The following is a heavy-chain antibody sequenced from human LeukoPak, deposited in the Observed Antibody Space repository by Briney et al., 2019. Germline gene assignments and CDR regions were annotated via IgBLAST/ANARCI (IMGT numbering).Heavy chain of an antibody. V-gene: IGHV3-23*01. Sequence: PGGSLRLSCAASGFAFSGYAMSWVRQAPGKGLEWVSAISGSSGSITYADSVKGRFTISRDNSKNTLYLQMNSLRAEDTAVYYCAKDPYASRKFDYWGQGTLVTVSS. D-gene: IGHD2-2*01. CDR2: ISGSSGSI. J-gene: IGHJ4*02. CDR1: GFAFSGYA. CDR3: AKDPYASRKFDY.